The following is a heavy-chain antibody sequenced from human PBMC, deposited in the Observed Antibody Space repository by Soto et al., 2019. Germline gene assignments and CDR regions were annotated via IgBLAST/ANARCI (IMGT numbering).Heavy chain of an antibody. CDR1: GYTFTSYG. J-gene: IGHJ5*02. D-gene: IGHD2-15*01. CDR2: ISAYKCNT. Sequence: QVQLVQSGAEVKKPGASVKVSCKASGYTFTSYGISWVRQAPGQGREWMGCISAYKCNTKYAQKLQGRVNITTDTSTNTAYTEVRRLRSDVTAVYYCARDLCRGYWFGPWGQGTLVTVSS. V-gene: IGHV1-18*01. CDR3: ARDLCRGYWFGP.